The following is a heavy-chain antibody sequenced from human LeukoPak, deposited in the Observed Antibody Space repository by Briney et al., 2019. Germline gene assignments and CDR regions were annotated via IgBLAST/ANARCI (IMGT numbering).Heavy chain of an antibody. CDR1: GFTFSSYE. CDR3: ARDTNYYYDSSGRVDFDY. CDR2: ISSSGSTI. J-gene: IGHJ4*02. D-gene: IGHD3-22*01. V-gene: IGHV3-48*03. Sequence: GGSLRLSCAASGFTFSSYEMNWVRQAPGKGLEWVSYISSSGSTIYYADSVKGRFTISGDNAKNSLYLQMNSLRAEDTAVYYCARDTNYYYDSSGRVDFDYWSQGTLVTVSS.